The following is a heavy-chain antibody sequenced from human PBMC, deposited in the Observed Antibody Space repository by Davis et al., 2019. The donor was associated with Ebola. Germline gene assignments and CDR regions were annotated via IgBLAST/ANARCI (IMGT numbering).Heavy chain of an antibody. D-gene: IGHD2/OR15-2a*01. CDR2: ISAYNGNT. CDR1: GYTFTGYY. Sequence: ASVKVSCKASGYTFTGYYMHWVRQAPGQGLEWMGWISAYNGNTNYAQKLQGRVTMTTDTSTSTAYMELRSLRSDDTAVYYCARESLSAFDIWGQGTMVTVSS. CDR3: ARESLSAFDI. J-gene: IGHJ3*02. V-gene: IGHV1-18*04.